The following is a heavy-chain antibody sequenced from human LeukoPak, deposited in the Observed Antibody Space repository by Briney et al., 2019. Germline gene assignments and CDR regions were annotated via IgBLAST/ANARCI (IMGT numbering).Heavy chain of an antibody. CDR1: GFTFSSYS. CDR3: AKDLYQLLLDY. V-gene: IGHV3-48*04. D-gene: IGHD2-2*01. Sequence: PGGSLRLSCAASGFTFSSYSMNWVRQAPGKGLEWVSYIGNSNSTIYYADSVKGRFTISRDNAKNSLYLQMNSLRAEDTAVYYCAKDLYQLLLDYWGQGTLVTVSS. CDR2: IGNSNSTI. J-gene: IGHJ4*02.